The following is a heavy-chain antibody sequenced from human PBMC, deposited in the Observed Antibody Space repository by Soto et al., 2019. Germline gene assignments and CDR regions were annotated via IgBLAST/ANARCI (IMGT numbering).Heavy chain of an antibody. V-gene: IGHV3-74*01. Sequence: EVQLVESGGGLVQPGGSLRLSCAASGFTFTDYWMHWVRQVPGEGLVWVSRVKYDVSSTNYADSVKGRFTISIDNAKNTLYLLMNSLRNEDTAVYFCARGARGYYYMDVWGKGTTVTVSS. J-gene: IGHJ6*03. CDR3: ARGARGYYYMDV. CDR2: VKYDVSST. CDR1: GFTFTDYW. D-gene: IGHD3-10*01.